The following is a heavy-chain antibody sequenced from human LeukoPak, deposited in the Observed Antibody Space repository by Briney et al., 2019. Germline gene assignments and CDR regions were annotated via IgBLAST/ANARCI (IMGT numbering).Heavy chain of an antibody. J-gene: IGHJ3*02. CDR3: AKTKEKYYYDSSGGAFDI. V-gene: IGHV5-51*01. CDR1: GYSFTSYW. CDR2: IYSGDSDT. D-gene: IGHD3-22*01. Sequence: GESLKISCKGSGYSFTSYWIVWVRQMPGKGLEWMGIIYSGDSDTRYGPSFQGQVTISADKSISTAYLQWSSLKALDTAMYYCAKTKEKYYYDSSGGAFDIWGQGTMVTVSS.